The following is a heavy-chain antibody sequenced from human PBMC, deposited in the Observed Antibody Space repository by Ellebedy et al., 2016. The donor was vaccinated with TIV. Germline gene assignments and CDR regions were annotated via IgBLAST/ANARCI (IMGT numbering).Heavy chain of an antibody. V-gene: IGHV1-46*01. CDR3: AKNGYTFGLFDS. J-gene: IGHJ4*02. Sequence: AASVKVSCKASGFPFTTYYLHWVRQVPGQGPEWMGIINPASGYTDYAQRFQDRVTMTMDTSTSTHYLEMSSLRSKDTAVYYCAKNGYTFGLFDSWGQGTLVTVSS. CDR1: GFPFTTYY. CDR2: INPASGYT. D-gene: IGHD5-18*01.